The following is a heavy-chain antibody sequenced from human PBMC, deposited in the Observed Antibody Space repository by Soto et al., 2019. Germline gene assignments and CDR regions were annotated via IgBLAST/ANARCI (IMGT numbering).Heavy chain of an antibody. D-gene: IGHD2-8*01. Sequence: QVQLQESGPGLVKPSETLSLTCTVSGGSISGGVHSWSWIRQPPGKGLEWIGHIFDSGSTYYNPSLRSRLTISVDTSKNQFSLRLSSVTAADSAVYYCARKIMPLTNDWYFDLWGRGTLVTVSS. J-gene: IGHJ2*01. CDR2: IFDSGST. V-gene: IGHV4-30-4*01. CDR1: GGSISGGVHS. CDR3: ARKIMPLTNDWYFDL.